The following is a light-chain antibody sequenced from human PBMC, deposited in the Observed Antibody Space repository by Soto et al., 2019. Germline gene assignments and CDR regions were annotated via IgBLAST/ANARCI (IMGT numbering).Light chain of an antibody. V-gene: IGKV1-27*01. CDR1: HDISSS. CDR2: AAS. Sequence: DVQMTQSPSSLSASVGDRVTITCRASHDISSSLAWYQQKPGKVPKLLIYAASTLHAGVQSRFSGSGSGTFFTLSINSLQPVDVATYYCQKDNGAPNTFARGTRLEI. CDR3: QKDNGAPNT. J-gene: IGKJ2*01.